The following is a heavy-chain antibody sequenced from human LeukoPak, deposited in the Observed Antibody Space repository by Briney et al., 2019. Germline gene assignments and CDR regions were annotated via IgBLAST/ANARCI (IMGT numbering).Heavy chain of an antibody. J-gene: IGHJ4*02. CDR2: ISYDGSNK. Sequence: GGSLRLSCAASGFTFSSYGMHWVRQAPSKGLEWVAVISYDGSNKYYADSVKGRFTISRDNSKNTLYLQMNSLRAEDTAVYYCAKDPNYYYDSSVHFDYWGQGTLVTVSS. V-gene: IGHV3-30*18. CDR3: AKDPNYYYDSSVHFDY. CDR1: GFTFSSYG. D-gene: IGHD3-22*01.